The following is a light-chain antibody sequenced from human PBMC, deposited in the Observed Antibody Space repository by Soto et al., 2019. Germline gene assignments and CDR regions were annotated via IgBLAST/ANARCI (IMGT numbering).Light chain of an antibody. J-gene: IGKJ4*01. CDR2: GAS. CDR3: QQYGSSPLT. CDR1: QSVSNNY. V-gene: IGKV3-20*01. Sequence: EIVLTQSPGTLSLSPGERATLSCRASQSVSNNYLAWYQQKPGQAPRLLISGASSRATGIPDRFNGSGSGTDFSHTISRLEPDDFAVYYCQQYGSSPLTFGGGTKVEIK.